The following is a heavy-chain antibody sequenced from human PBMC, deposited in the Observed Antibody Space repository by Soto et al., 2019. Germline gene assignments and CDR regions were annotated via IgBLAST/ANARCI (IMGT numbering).Heavy chain of an antibody. D-gene: IGHD6-19*01. Sequence: EVQLLESGGGLVQPGGSLRLSCAASGFTFSSYAMSWVRQAPGKGLEWVSAISGSGGSTYYADSVKGRFTISRDNSKNTLYMEMNSLRAEDTVVCYCAKDWNSGPVDYWGRGTLVTVSS. V-gene: IGHV3-23*01. J-gene: IGHJ4*02. CDR2: ISGSGGST. CDR1: GFTFSSYA. CDR3: AKDWNSGPVDY.